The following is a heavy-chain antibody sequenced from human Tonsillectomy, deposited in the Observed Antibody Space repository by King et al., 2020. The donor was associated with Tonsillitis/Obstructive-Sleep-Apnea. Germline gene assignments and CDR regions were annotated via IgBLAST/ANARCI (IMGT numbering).Heavy chain of an antibody. D-gene: IGHD3-3*01. J-gene: IGHJ4*02. CDR2: ISGSGNTL. CDR3: TRDIRGNYDFWSGYPGY. V-gene: IGHV3-48*02. CDR1: GFTFNFYS. Sequence: DVQLVESGGGLIQPGGSLRLSCAASGFTFNFYSMDWVRQAPGKGLEWVSYISGSGNTLYYADAVKRRFTISRDNAKRSLYLQMNRLRDEDTAVYYCTRDIRGNYDFWSGYPGYWGQGTLVTVSS.